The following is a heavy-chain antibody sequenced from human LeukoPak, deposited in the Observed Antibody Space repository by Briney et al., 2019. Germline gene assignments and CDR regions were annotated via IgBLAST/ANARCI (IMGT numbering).Heavy chain of an antibody. CDR1: GFTFSSYS. Sequence: GGSLRLSCAASGFTFSSYSMNWVRQAPGKGLEWVSHISSSRSTIYYADSVKGRFTISRDNAKNTLYLQMNSLRAEDTAVYYCERDRGDIVVVPAAMSLDYFDYWGQGTLVTVSS. D-gene: IGHD2-2*01. V-gene: IGHV3-48*04. CDR2: ISSSRSTI. J-gene: IGHJ4*02. CDR3: ERDRGDIVVVPAAMSLDYFDY.